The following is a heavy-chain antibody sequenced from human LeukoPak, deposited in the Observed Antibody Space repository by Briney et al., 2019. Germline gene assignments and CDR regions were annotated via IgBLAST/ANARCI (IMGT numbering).Heavy chain of an antibody. CDR1: GFTFSSYS. D-gene: IGHD3-22*01. Sequence: GGSLRLSCAASGFTFSSYSMNWVRQAPGKGLEWVSSISSSSSYIYYADSVKGRFTISRDNAKNSLYLQMNSLRAEDTAVYYCERWKIPHHYDSSVYYFDYWGQGPLVTVSS. J-gene: IGHJ4*02. CDR2: ISSSSSYI. CDR3: ERWKIPHHYDSSVYYFDY. V-gene: IGHV3-21*01.